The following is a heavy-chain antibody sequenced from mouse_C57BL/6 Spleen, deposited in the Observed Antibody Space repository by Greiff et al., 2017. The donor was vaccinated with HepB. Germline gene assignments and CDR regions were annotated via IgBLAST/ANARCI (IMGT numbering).Heavy chain of an antibody. CDR3: ARKSYGSSTYAMDY. D-gene: IGHD1-1*01. CDR2: ISSGGSYT. V-gene: IGHV5-6*01. Sequence: EVQGAESGGDLVKPGGSLKLSCAASGFTFSSYGMSWVRQTPDKRLEWVATISSGGSYTYYPDSVKGRFTISRDNAKNTLYLQMSSLKSEDTAMYYCARKSYGSSTYAMDYWGQGTSVTVSS. CDR1: GFTFSSYG. J-gene: IGHJ4*01.